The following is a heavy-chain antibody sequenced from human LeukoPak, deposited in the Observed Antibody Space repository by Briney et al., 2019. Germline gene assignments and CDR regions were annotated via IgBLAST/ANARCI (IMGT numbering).Heavy chain of an antibody. J-gene: IGHJ4*02. CDR3: ASTRGVITFFDY. Sequence: PSETLSLTCTVSGGSISSYYWSWIRQPPGKGLEWIGYIYYSGSTNYNPSLKSRVTISVDTSKNQFSLRLTSVTAADTAVYYCASTRGVITFFDYWGQGTLVTVSS. CDR2: IYYSGST. CDR1: GGSISSYY. D-gene: IGHD3-16*01. V-gene: IGHV4-59*08.